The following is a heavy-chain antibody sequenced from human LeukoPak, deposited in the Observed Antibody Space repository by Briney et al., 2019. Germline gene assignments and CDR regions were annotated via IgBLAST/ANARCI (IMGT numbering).Heavy chain of an antibody. CDR3: ARRSRSGSYYRDYLWFDP. CDR1: GYTFTSYD. Sequence: ASVKVSCKASGYTFTSYDINWVRQATGQGLEWMGWMNPNSGNTGYAQKFQGRVTMTRNTSISTAYMELSSLRSEDTAVYYCARRSRSGSYYRDYLWFDPWGQGTLVTVCS. V-gene: IGHV1-8*01. CDR2: MNPNSGNT. J-gene: IGHJ5*02. D-gene: IGHD3-10*01.